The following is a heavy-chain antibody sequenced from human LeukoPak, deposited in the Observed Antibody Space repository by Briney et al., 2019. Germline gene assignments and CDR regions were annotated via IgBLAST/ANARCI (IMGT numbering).Heavy chain of an antibody. CDR1: GYTFTSYD. CDR3: ARESMVRGVTYYYYYGMDV. V-gene: IGHV1-8*01. J-gene: IGHJ6*02. Sequence: ASVKVSCKASGYTFTSYDINWVRQAPGQGLEWMGWMNPNSGNTGYAQKFQGRVTMTRNTSISTTYMELSSLRSEDTAVYYCARESMVRGVTYYYYYGMDVWGQGTTVTVSS. D-gene: IGHD3-10*01. CDR2: MNPNSGNT.